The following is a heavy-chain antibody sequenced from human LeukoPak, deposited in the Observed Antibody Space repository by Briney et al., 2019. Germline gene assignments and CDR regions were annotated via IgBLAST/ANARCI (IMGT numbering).Heavy chain of an antibody. CDR1: GYIFTVYY. V-gene: IGHV1-2*02. D-gene: IGHD2-2*01. J-gene: IGHJ4*02. Sequence: ASVTVSCTASGYIFTVYYLHWVRQAPGQGLEWMGWINPDSGNTNYAQNFQGRVTMTRDTSITTAYMELSSLRSDDTAVYYCARRYCGITSCYYFDYWGQGTLVTVSS. CDR3: ARRYCGITSCYYFDY. CDR2: INPDSGNT.